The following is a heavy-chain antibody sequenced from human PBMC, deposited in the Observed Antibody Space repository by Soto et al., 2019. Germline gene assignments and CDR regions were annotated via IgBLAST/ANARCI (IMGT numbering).Heavy chain of an antibody. CDR2: MNPNSGNT. Sequence: GASVKVSCKASGYTFTSYDINWVRQATGQGLEWMGWMNPNSGNTGYAQKLQGRVTMTRNTSISTAYMELSSLRSEDTAVYYCARGSRYDFWSGYPGPYYYYGMDVWGQGTTVTVSS. V-gene: IGHV1-8*01. J-gene: IGHJ6*02. D-gene: IGHD3-3*01. CDR3: ARGSRYDFWSGYPGPYYYYGMDV. CDR1: GYTFTSYD.